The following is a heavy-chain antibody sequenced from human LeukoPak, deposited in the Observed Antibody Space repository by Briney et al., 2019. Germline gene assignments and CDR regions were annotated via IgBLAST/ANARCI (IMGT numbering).Heavy chain of an antibody. CDR3: ARDPSTYYYDSSGYRD. Sequence: ASVKVSCKASGYTFTGYYMHWVRQAPGQGLEWMGWINPNSGGTNYAQKFQGRVTMTTDTSTSTAYMELRSLRSDDTAVYYCARDPSTYYYDSSGYRDWGQGTLVTVSS. CDR1: GYTFTGYY. J-gene: IGHJ4*02. CDR2: INPNSGGT. D-gene: IGHD3-22*01. V-gene: IGHV1-2*02.